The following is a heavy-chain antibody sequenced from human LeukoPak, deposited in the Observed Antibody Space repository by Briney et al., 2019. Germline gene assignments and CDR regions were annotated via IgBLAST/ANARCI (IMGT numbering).Heavy chain of an antibody. CDR3: ARHWIETTKTYSYWFDP. Sequence: ASVKVSCKASGYTFTSYDINWVRQATGQGLEWMGWMNPNSGNTGYAQKFQGRVTMTRNTSISTAYMELSSLRSEDTAVYYCARHWIETTKTYSYWFDPWGQGTLVTVSS. CDR2: MNPNSGNT. CDR1: GYTFTSYD. V-gene: IGHV1-8*01. J-gene: IGHJ5*02. D-gene: IGHD1-1*01.